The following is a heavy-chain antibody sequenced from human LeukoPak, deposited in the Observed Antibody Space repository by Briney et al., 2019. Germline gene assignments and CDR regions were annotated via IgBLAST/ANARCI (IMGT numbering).Heavy chain of an antibody. CDR1: ADSFSSHY. CDR3: TRDREHGTQDS. Sequence: SETLSLTCAVSADSFSSHYWTWIRQPPGKGLEWIGYISYIGSTNYNPSLKSRVTISIDTSKNQFSLKLSSVTAADTAVYFCTRDREHGTQDSWGQGTLVTVS. D-gene: IGHD1-26*01. CDR2: ISYIGST. J-gene: IGHJ4*02. V-gene: IGHV4-59*11.